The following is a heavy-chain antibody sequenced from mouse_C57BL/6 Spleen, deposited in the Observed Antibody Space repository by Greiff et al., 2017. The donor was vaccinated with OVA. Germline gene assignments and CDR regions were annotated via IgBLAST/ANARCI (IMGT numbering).Heavy chain of an antibody. CDR3: ARAPITTVVAFDY. CDR2: IDPANGNT. D-gene: IGHD1-1*01. V-gene: IGHV14-3*01. J-gene: IGHJ2*01. CDR1: GFNIKNTY. Sequence: EVQLQQSVAELVRPGASVKLSCTASGFNIKNTYMHWVKQRPEQGLEWIGRIDPANGNTKYAPKFQGKATITADTSSNTAYLQLSSLTSADTAIYYCARAPITTVVAFDYWGQGTTLTVSS.